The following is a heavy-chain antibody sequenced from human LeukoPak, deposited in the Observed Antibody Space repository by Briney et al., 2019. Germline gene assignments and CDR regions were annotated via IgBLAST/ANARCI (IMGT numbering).Heavy chain of an antibody. J-gene: IGHJ4*02. V-gene: IGHV1-2*02. CDR2: INPDSGGT. D-gene: IGHD2-21*01. Sequence: ASVKVSCKASGYTFTGHYMHWVRQAPGQGLEWMGWINPDSGGTDYAQKFQGRVTKTRDTSISTAYMELSRLRSDDTAVYYCARAAPGHILVTFDYWGQGILVTVSS. CDR3: ARAAPGHILVTFDY. CDR1: GYTFTGHY.